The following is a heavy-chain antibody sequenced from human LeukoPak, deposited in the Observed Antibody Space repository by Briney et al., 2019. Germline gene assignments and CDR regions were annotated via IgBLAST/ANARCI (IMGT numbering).Heavy chain of an antibody. J-gene: IGHJ6*02. CDR1: GYTFTSYA. CDR2: INAGNGNT. Sequence: ASVKVSCKASGYTFTSYAMHWVRQAPGQRLEWMGGINAGNGNTKYSQKFQGRVTITRDTSASTAYMELSSLRSEDTAVYYCARTGEVPAALYGMDVWGQGTTVTVSS. CDR3: ARTGEVPAALYGMDV. D-gene: IGHD2-2*01. V-gene: IGHV1-3*01.